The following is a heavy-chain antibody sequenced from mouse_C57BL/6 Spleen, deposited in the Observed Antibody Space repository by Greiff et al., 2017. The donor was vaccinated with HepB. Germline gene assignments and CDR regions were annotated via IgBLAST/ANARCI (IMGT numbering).Heavy chain of an antibody. D-gene: IGHD2-4*01. V-gene: IGHV1-52*01. CDR1: GYTFTSYW. Sequence: VQLQQSGAELVRPGSSVKLSCKASGYTFTSYWMHWVKQRPIQGLEWIGNIDPSDSETHYNQKFKDKATLTVDKSSSTAYMQLSSLTSEDSAVYYCARGGDYDAFAYWGQGTLVTVSA. CDR3: ARGGDYDAFAY. CDR2: IDPSDSET. J-gene: IGHJ3*01.